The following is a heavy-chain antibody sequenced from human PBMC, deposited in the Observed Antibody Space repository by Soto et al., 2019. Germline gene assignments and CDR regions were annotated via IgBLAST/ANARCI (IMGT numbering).Heavy chain of an antibody. CDR3: AKDLHWYGMDV. Sequence: GGSPRLSFAASGFNFRSFAMHWVRQAPGKGLEWVAVISYDGSNKYYADSVKGRFTISRDNSKNTLFLQMDSLRAEDTAVYYCAKDLHWYGMDVWGQGT. V-gene: IGHV3-30-3*02. D-gene: IGHD1-1*01. CDR1: GFNFRSFA. CDR2: ISYDGSNK. J-gene: IGHJ6*02.